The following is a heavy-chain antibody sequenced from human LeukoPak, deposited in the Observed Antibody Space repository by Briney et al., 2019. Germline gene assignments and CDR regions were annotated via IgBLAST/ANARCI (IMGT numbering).Heavy chain of an antibody. CDR3: ARDFSGWSRDY. Sequence: GGSLRLSCVASGFTFSPFGMSWVRQAPGQGLEWVSSISSSDYSSYADSVKGRFITSRDNAKNSLYLQMSNLRVEDTAVYYCARDFSGWSRDYWGHGTLVTVSS. D-gene: IGHD6-19*01. V-gene: IGHV3-21*01. CDR1: GFTFSPFG. J-gene: IGHJ4*01. CDR2: SISSSDYS.